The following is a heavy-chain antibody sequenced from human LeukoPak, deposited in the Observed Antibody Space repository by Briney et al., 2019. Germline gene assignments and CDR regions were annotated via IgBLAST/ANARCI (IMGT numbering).Heavy chain of an antibody. Sequence: SETLSLTCNVSGDSFSTYYWSWIRQSPEKGLEWIGEVNHSGYTNLNPSLKSRVTISVDTSKNQFSLKLSSVTAADTAVYYCARQLDGSDYWGQGTLVTVSS. V-gene: IGHV4-34*01. D-gene: IGHD6-13*01. J-gene: IGHJ4*02. CDR1: GDSFSTYY. CDR2: VNHSGYT. CDR3: ARQLDGSDY.